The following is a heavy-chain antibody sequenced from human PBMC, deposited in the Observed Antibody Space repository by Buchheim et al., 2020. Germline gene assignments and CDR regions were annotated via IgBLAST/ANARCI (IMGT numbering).Heavy chain of an antibody. CDR3: ARDRPDYVWGGYRPPVYYYMDV. Sequence: EVQLVESGGGLVQPGGSLRLSCAASGFTFSDFWMSWVRQAPGKGLQWVANINQDGNEKYSVDSVKGRFTISRDNAKNSLYVQMNSLRAEDTAVYYCARDRPDYVWGGYRPPVYYYMDVWGKGTT. V-gene: IGHV3-7*01. J-gene: IGHJ6*03. D-gene: IGHD3-16*02. CDR1: GFTFSDFW. CDR2: INQDGNEK.